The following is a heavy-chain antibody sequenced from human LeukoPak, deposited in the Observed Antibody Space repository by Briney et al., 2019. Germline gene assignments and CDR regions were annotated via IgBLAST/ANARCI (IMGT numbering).Heavy chain of an antibody. CDR2: IKQDGSEK. D-gene: IGHD3-22*01. V-gene: IGHV3-7*01. CDR1: GFTFSSYE. CDR3: ARDGYYRDDAFDI. Sequence: GGSLRLSCAASGFTFSSYEMNWVRQAPGKGLEWVANIKQDGSEKYYVDSVKGRFTISRDNAKNSLYLQMNSLRAEDTAVYYCARDGYYRDDAFDIWGQGTMVTVSS. J-gene: IGHJ3*02.